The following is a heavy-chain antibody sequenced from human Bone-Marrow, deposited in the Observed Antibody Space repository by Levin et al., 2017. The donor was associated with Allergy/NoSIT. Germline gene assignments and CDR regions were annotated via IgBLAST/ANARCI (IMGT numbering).Heavy chain of an antibody. Sequence: SGPTLVKPTQTLTLTCTFSGFSLTTNEMYVSWIRQPPGKALEWLALIDWDRGKYYSTSLKTRLTISKDTSKNQVLLTLTNMEPVDQGTYYCARTFTVRSGLYFDYWGQGTLVTVSS. CDR3: ARTFTVRSGLYFDY. CDR1: GFSLTTNEMY. CDR2: IDWDRGK. V-gene: IGHV2-70*18. J-gene: IGHJ4*02. D-gene: IGHD6-25*01.